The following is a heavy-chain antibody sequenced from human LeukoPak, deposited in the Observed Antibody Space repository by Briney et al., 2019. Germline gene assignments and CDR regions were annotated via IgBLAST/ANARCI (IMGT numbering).Heavy chain of an antibody. CDR3: ARGSYSSGSHFDY. D-gene: IGHD3-22*01. CDR2: IYYSGST. J-gene: IGHJ4*02. CDR1: GGSISSYY. Sequence: SETLSLTCTVSGGSISSYYWSWIRQPPGKGLEWIGYIYYSGSTNYNPSLKSRVTISVDTSKNQFSLKLSSVTAADTAAYYCARGSYSSGSHFDYWGQGTLVTVSS. V-gene: IGHV4-59*01.